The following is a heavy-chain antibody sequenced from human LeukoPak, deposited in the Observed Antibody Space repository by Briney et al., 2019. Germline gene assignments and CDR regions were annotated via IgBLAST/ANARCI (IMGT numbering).Heavy chain of an antibody. Sequence: SVKVSCKASGGTFSSYAISWVRQAPGQGLEWMGGIIPIFGTANYAQKFQGRVTITADESTSTAYMELSSLRSEDTAVYYCAGGEESQDWFDPWGQGTLVTVSS. CDR2: IIPIFGTA. V-gene: IGHV1-69*13. CDR3: AGGEESQDWFDP. J-gene: IGHJ5*02. CDR1: GGTFSSYA.